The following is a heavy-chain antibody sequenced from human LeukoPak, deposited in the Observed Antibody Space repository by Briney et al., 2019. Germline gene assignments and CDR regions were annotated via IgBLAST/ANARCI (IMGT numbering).Heavy chain of an antibody. CDR1: GGAFSNYA. Sequence: GASVKVSCKASGGAFSNYATSWVRQAPGQGLEWMGGIIPLFRTPNYAQRFLGRITITADESTKTVFMELRSLRSDDTAMYYCATRSLLGITISHNFDYWGQGTLVTVSS. CDR3: ATRSLLGITISHNFDY. CDR2: IIPLFRTP. V-gene: IGHV1-69*13. D-gene: IGHD3-9*01. J-gene: IGHJ4*02.